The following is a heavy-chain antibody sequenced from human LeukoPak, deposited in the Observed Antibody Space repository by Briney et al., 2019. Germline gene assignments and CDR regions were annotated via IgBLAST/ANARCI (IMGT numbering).Heavy chain of an antibody. CDR2: INPNSGDT. D-gene: IGHD3-9*01. J-gene: IGHJ6*03. CDR3: AREDILTGLDYMDV. CDR1: GYTFTDYY. Sequence: AASVKVSCKASGYTFTDYYMHWVRQAPGQGLQWMGWINPNSGDTGYAQKFQGRVTMTRDTSTSTVYMELSSLRSEDTAVYYCAREDILTGLDYMDVWGKGTTVTVSS. V-gene: IGHV1-2*02.